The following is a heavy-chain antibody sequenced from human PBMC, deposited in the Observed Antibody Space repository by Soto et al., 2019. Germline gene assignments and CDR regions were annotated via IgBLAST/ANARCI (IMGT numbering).Heavy chain of an antibody. CDR1: GGTFSSYA. CDR3: ARDPAHGYCSSTSCYGP. J-gene: IGHJ5*02. Sequence: QVQLVQSGAEVKKPGSSVKVSCKASGGTFSSYAISWVRQAPGQGLEWMGGIISIFGTANYAQKFQGRVTITADESTSTAYMELSSLRSEDTAVYYCARDPAHGYCSSTSCYGPWGQGTLVTVSS. D-gene: IGHD2-2*03. V-gene: IGHV1-69*01. CDR2: IISIFGTA.